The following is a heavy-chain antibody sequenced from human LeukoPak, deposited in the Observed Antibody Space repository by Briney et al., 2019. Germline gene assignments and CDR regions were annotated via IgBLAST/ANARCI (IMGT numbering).Heavy chain of an antibody. CDR2: INHRGST. Sequence: SETLSLTCAVYGGSFSGYYWSWIRQPPGKGLEWIGEINHRGSTNYNPSLKSRVTISVDTSKNQFSLKLSSVTAADTAVHYCARGQIYYDFWSGYHQDFDYWGQGTLVTVSS. D-gene: IGHD3-3*01. J-gene: IGHJ4*02. CDR3: ARGQIYYDFWSGYHQDFDY. V-gene: IGHV4-34*01. CDR1: GGSFSGYY.